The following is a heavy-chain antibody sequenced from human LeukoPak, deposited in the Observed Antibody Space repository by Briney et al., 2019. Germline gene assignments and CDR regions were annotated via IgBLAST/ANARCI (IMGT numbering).Heavy chain of an antibody. CDR3: AGSSGPNWFDP. CDR2: INSDGSST. Sequence: QSGGSLRLSCAASGFTFSSYWMHWVRQAPGKGLVWVSRINSDGSSTSYADSVKGRFTISIDNAKNTLYLQMNSLRAEDTAVYYCAGSSGPNWFDPWGQGTLVTVSS. V-gene: IGHV3-74*01. CDR1: GFTFSSYW. J-gene: IGHJ5*02. D-gene: IGHD3-22*01.